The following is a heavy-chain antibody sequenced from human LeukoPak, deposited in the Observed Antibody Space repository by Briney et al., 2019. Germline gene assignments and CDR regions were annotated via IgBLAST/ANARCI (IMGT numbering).Heavy chain of an antibody. CDR3: ARERNYDYVWGSYRPIDY. V-gene: IGHV3-21*01. J-gene: IGHJ4*02. Sequence: GGSLRLSCAASGFTFSSYSMNWVRQAPGKGLEWVSSISSSSSYICYADSVKGRFTISRDNAKNSLYLQMNSLRAEDTAVYYCARERNYDYVWGSYRPIDYWGQGTLVTVSS. D-gene: IGHD3-16*02. CDR1: GFTFSSYS. CDR2: ISSSSSYI.